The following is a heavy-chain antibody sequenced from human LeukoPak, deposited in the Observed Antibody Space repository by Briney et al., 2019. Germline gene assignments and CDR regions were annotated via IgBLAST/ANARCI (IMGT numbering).Heavy chain of an antibody. Sequence: PSETLSLTCTVSGGSINNYYWSWIRQPPGKGLEWIGYIYYSGSTNYNPSLRGRVTMSVDTSKNQFSLKLTSVTAADTAAYYCARYCDGDCNSSAFDLWGQGTMVTVSS. V-gene: IGHV4-59*01. CDR1: GGSINNYY. D-gene: IGHD2-21*02. CDR3: ARYCDGDCNSSAFDL. J-gene: IGHJ3*01. CDR2: IYYSGST.